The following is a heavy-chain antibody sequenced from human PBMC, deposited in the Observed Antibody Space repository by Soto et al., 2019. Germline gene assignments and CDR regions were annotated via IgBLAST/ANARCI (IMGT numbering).Heavy chain of an antibody. D-gene: IGHD2-2*01. V-gene: IGHV2-5*02. CDR3: AHSHIVVVSAAPEGGDEDDYSYYDMDV. CDR1: GFSLSTSGVG. Sequence: QITLKESGPTLVKPTQTLTLTCTFSGFSLSTSGVGVGWIRQPPGKALEWLALIYWDDDKRYSTSLKSRLTITTDTSKTHVVLTMTNMDPVDTATYSSAHSHIVVVSAAPEGGDEDDYSYYDMDVWGKGTTLTVS. CDR2: IYWDDDK. J-gene: IGHJ6*03.